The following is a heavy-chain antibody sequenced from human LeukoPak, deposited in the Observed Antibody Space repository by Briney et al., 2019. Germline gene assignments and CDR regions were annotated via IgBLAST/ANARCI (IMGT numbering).Heavy chain of an antibody. J-gene: IGHJ4*02. CDR2: INHSGDT. CDR1: GGSFSGSY. Sequence: SETLSLTCAVYGGSFSGSYWSWIRQSPGKGLEWIGEINHSGDTNYNPSLESRVSISVDTSKNQFSLRLSSVTAADTAVYYCAKGLSGSWYPGDWGQGTLVTVSS. D-gene: IGHD6-13*01. CDR3: AKGLSGSWYPGD. V-gene: IGHV4-34*01.